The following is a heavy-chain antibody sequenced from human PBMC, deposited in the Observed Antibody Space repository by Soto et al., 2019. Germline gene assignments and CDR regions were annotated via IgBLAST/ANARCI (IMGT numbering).Heavy chain of an antibody. V-gene: IGHV1-69*01. D-gene: IGHD3-10*01. CDR1: GGTFSSYA. J-gene: IGHJ5*02. CDR3: ASSTINRDWFDP. CDR2: IIPIFGTA. Sequence: QVQLVQSGAEVKKPGSSVKVSCKASGGTFSSYAISWVRQAPGQGLEWMGGIIPIFGTANYAQKFQGRVTITADESTSTAYMELSSLRAEETAVYYCASSTINRDWFDPWGQGTLVTVSS.